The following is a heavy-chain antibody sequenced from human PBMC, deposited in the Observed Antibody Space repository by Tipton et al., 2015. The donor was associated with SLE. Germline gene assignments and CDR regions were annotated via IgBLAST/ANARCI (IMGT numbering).Heavy chain of an antibody. CDR2: INHGGST. Sequence: TLSLTCSIYGGSFGGYYWSWIRQPPGKGLEWIGEINHGGSTNYNPSLKSRVTISIDKSKNQFSLKLTSVTAADTAVYHCTRVPRYNWNYIADWGQGTLVSVSS. CDR1: GGSFGGYY. J-gene: IGHJ4*02. CDR3: TRVPRYNWNYIAD. V-gene: IGHV4-34*01. D-gene: IGHD1-7*01.